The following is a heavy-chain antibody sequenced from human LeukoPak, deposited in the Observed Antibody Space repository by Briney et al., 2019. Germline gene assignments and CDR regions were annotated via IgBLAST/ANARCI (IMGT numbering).Heavy chain of an antibody. CDR3: AKDTPGSCSGGSCYSSFDY. D-gene: IGHD2-15*01. V-gene: IGHV3-53*05. CDR2: IYSSGST. Sequence: GGSLRLSCAASGFIVTSNYMSWVRQAPGKGLEWVSLIYSSGSTYYTASVKGRFTISRDNSKNSLYLQMNSLRTEVNPLYYWAKDTPGSCSGGSCYSSFDYWGQGTLVTVSS. CDR1: GFIVTSNY. J-gene: IGHJ4*02.